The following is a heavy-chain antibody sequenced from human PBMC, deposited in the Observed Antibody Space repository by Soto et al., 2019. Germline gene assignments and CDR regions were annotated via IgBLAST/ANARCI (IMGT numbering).Heavy chain of an antibody. CDR3: ARSGDNYNRLDY. D-gene: IGHD1-1*01. Sequence: GGSLRLSCEGSGFTFSDYYISWIRQAPGKGLEWISYSSNSGTFSRYADSVKGRFSISRDNTKNLLYLQMNSLRAEDAAVYYCARSGDNYNRLDYWGQGTPVTVSS. CDR1: GFTFSDYY. CDR2: SSNSGTFS. V-gene: IGHV3-11*06. J-gene: IGHJ4*02.